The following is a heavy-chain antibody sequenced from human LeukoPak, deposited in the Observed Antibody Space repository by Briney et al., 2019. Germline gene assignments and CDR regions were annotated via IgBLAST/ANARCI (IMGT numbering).Heavy chain of an antibody. D-gene: IGHD6-13*01. Sequence: SETLSLTCTVSGGSISSYYWSWIRQPPGKGLEWIGYIYYSGSTNYNPSLKSRVTISVDTSKNQFSLKLSSVTAADTAVYYCARGGGISHYYYYMDVWGKGTTVTVSS. CDR3: ARGGGISHYYYYMDV. V-gene: IGHV4-59*01. J-gene: IGHJ6*03. CDR2: IYYSGST. CDR1: GGSISSYY.